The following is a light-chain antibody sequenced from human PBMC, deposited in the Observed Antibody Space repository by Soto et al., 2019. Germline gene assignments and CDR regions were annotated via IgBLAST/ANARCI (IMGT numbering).Light chain of an antibody. CDR2: RNN. J-gene: IGLJ2*01. V-gene: IGLV1-47*01. CDR3: GGWDDSLSGPV. CDR1: SSNIGSNY. Sequence: QSVLTQPPSASGTPGQRVNISWSGSSSNIGSNYVYWYRQFPGTAPKLLIQRNNQRPSGVPARFSGSKSATSASLAISGLRSEDEADYYCGGWDDSLSGPVFGGGTKVTVL.